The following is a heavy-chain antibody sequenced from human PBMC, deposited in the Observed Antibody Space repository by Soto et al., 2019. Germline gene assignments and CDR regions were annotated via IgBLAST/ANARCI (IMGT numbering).Heavy chain of an antibody. Sequence: ASVNVSCKASGYTFTAYYIHWMRHSPGQGPEWMGSINPNTGGTNYARKFQGWVTMTRDTSISTAYMELSSLRSNDTAIYYCAREGDDYNYDYWGKGTQVTVSS. CDR3: AREGDDYNYDY. D-gene: IGHD4-4*01. V-gene: IGHV1-2*04. CDR2: INPNTGGT. J-gene: IGHJ4*02. CDR1: GYTFTAYY.